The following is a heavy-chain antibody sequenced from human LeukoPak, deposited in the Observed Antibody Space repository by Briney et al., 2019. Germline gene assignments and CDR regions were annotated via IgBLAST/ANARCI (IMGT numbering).Heavy chain of an antibody. J-gene: IGHJ3*02. V-gene: IGHV1-2*04. CDR1: GYTFTDYY. CDR2: INPNSGGT. CDR3: ARGGVGYSYGYPNDAFDI. Sequence: ASVKVSCKASGYTFTDYYMHWVRQVPGQGLEWMGWINPNSGGTNYAQKFQGWVTMTRDTSISTAYMELSRLRSDDTAVYYCARGGVGYSYGYPNDAFDIWGQGTMVTVSS. D-gene: IGHD5-18*01.